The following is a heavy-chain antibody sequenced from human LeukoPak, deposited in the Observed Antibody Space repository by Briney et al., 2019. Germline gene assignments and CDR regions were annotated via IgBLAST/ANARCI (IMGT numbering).Heavy chain of an antibody. CDR3: ARDILAVASSDY. Sequence: PGRSLRLSCAASGFTFSTYAMQWVRQAPGKGLEWVAFISYDGSSRYYADSVNGRFTISRDNSKNTLYLQMNSLRTEDSAVYYCARDILAVASSDYWGQGTLVTVSS. D-gene: IGHD6-19*01. CDR1: GFTFSTYA. CDR2: ISYDGSSR. J-gene: IGHJ4*02. V-gene: IGHV3-30-3*01.